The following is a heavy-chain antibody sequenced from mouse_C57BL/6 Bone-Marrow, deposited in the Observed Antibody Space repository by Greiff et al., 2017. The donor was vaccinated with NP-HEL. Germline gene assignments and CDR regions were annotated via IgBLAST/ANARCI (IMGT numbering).Heavy chain of an antibody. Sequence: EVMLVESGGGLVKPGGSLKLSCAASGFTFSDYGMHWVRQAPEKGLEWVAYISSGSSTIYYADTVKGRFTISRDNAKNTLFLQMTSLRSEDTAMYYCARKDTTVVAKGGWYFDVWGTGTTVTVSS. V-gene: IGHV5-17*01. CDR1: GFTFSDYG. CDR3: ARKDTTVVAKGGWYFDV. CDR2: ISSGSSTI. J-gene: IGHJ1*03. D-gene: IGHD1-1*01.